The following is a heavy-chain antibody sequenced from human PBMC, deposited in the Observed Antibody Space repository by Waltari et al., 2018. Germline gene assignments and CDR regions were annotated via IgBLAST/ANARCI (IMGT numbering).Heavy chain of an antibody. CDR2: ITHSGST. D-gene: IGHD2-21*01. J-gene: IGHJ4*02. CDR3: ARRGYCGIDCYSNYFDF. CDR1: GGSFNFYY. V-gene: IGHV4-34*01. Sequence: QVLLQQWGAGLLKPSETLSLTCAVYGGSFNFYYWGWIRQPPGEWLEWIGEITHSGSTNYNPTLKSRVSISVDTPNNQFSLKLTSVTAADTAAYYCARRGYCGIDCYSNYFDFWGQGTLVTVSS.